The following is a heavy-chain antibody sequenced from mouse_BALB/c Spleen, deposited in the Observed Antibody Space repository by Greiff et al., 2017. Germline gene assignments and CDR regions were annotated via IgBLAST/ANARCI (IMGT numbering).Heavy chain of an antibody. D-gene: IGHD3-3*01. Sequence: VQLKESGPELVKPGASVKISCKASGYSFTGYYMHWVKQSHVKSLEWIGRINPYNGATSYNQNFKDKASLTVDKSSSTAYMELHSLTSEDSAVYYCARGDSFAYWGQGTLVTVSA. J-gene: IGHJ3*01. V-gene: IGHV1-31*01. CDR1: GYSFTGYY. CDR2: INPYNGAT. CDR3: ARGDSFAY.